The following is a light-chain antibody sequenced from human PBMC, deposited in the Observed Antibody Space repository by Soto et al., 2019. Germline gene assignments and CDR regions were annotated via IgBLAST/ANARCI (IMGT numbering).Light chain of an antibody. CDR2: SAS. J-gene: IGKJ5*01. V-gene: IGKV1-27*01. CDR3: QKYNSAST. CDR1: QGISNY. Sequence: DSQMTQSPSSLSASVGDRVTITCRACQGISNYLAWYQQKPGKGPKLLIYSASTLQSGVPSRFSGSGSGTDFTLTISSLQPEDVATYYCQKYNSASTFGHGTRLQIK.